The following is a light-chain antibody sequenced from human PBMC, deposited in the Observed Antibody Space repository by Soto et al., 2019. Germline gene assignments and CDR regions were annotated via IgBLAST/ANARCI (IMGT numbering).Light chain of an antibody. Sequence: QSALTQPASVSGSPGQSITISCTGTSSDVGSYTLVSWYQQHPGKAPKLMIYEDIERPSGVSNRFSGSKSGNTASLTISGLQTEDEADYYCCSYAGGTSVVFGGGTKRTV. CDR2: EDI. V-gene: IGLV2-23*01. CDR1: SSDVGSYTL. CDR3: CSYAGGTSVV. J-gene: IGLJ2*01.